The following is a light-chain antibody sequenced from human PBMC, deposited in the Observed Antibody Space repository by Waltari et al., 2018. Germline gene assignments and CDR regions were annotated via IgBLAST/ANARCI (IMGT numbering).Light chain of an antibody. J-gene: IGLJ2*01. Sequence: QSALTQSASVSGSPGQSITISCHGTSSDVGGYNHVSWYQQHPGKAPKLMIYDVTNRPSGVSNRFSGSKSGNTASLTISGLQAEDEADYYCSSYTSSSALVFGGGTKLTVL. CDR1: SSDVGGYNH. CDR3: SSYTSSSALV. CDR2: DVT. V-gene: IGLV2-14*03.